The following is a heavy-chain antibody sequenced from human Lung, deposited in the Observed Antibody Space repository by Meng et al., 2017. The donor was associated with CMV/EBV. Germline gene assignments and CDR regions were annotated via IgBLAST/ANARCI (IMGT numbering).Heavy chain of an antibody. CDR2: IYPGDSDT. CDR1: GYSFTSYW. J-gene: IGHJ6*02. D-gene: IGHD2-2*01. CDR3: ARQVVPAAKANYYYYYGMDV. V-gene: IGHV5-51*01. Sequence: ESXKISRKGSGYSFTSYWIGWVRQMPGKGLEWMGIIYPGDSDTRYSPSFQGQVTISADKSISTAYLQWSSLKASDTAMYYCARQVVPAAKANYYYYYGMDVWGQGXTVTVSS.